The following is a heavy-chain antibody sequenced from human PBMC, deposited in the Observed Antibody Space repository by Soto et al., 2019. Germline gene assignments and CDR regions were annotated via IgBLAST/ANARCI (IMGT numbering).Heavy chain of an antibody. CDR3: AATGGWLSLFDI. J-gene: IGHJ3*02. CDR1: GFTFTSSA. Sequence: SVKVSCKASGFTFTSSAVQWVRQAPGQRLEWIGWIVVGIGNTNYAQKFQERVTITRDRSTSTAYMELSSVRSEDTAVYYCAATGGWLSLFDIWGQGTMVTVSS. CDR2: IVVGIGNT. V-gene: IGHV1-58*01. D-gene: IGHD3-22*01.